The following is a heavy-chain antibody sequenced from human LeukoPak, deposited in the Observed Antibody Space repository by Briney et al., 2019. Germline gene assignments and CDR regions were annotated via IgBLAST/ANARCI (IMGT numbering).Heavy chain of an antibody. D-gene: IGHD1-7*01. V-gene: IGHV1-2*02. Sequence: ASVKVSCKASGYTFTGYYMHWVRQAPGQGLEWMGWINPNSGGTKYAQKFQGRVTMTRDTSISTAYMELSGLTSGDTAVYYCAKENYRFDSWGQGTLVTVSS. CDR2: INPNSGGT. CDR1: GYTFTGYY. J-gene: IGHJ5*01. CDR3: AKENYRFDS.